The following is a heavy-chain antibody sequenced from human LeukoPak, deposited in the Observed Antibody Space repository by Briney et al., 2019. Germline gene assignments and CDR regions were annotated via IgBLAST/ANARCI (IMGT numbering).Heavy chain of an antibody. CDR2: IYTSGST. CDR1: GGSISSYY. CDR3: ARHPGGTSVVPAAMGHAQLYYYYYYMDV. Sequence: SETLSLTCTVSGGSISSYYWSWIRQPAGKGLEWIGRIYTSGSTNYNPSLKSRVTISVDTSKNQFSLKLASVTAADTAVYYCARHPGGTSVVPAAMGHAQLYYYYYYMDVWGKGTTVTVSS. V-gene: IGHV4-4*07. D-gene: IGHD2-2*01. J-gene: IGHJ6*03.